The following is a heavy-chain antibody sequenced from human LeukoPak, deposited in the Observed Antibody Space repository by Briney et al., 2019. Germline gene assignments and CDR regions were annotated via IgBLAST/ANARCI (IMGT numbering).Heavy chain of an antibody. CDR3: ALGGGYSYGYLDS. CDR2: INSDGSST. J-gene: IGHJ4*02. Sequence: GGYLRLSCAASGFTFSSYWMHWVRQAPGKGLVWVSRINSDGSSTSYADSVKGRFTISRDNAKNTLYLQMNGLRAEDTAVYYCALGGGYSYGYLDSWGQGTLVTVSS. V-gene: IGHV3-74*01. CDR1: GFTFSSYW. D-gene: IGHD5-18*01.